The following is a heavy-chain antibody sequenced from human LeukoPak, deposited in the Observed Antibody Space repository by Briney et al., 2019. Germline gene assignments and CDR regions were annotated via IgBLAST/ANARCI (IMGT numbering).Heavy chain of an antibody. V-gene: IGHV4-34*01. Sequence: KPSQTLSLTCAVYGGSFSGYYWSWIRQPPGKGLEWIGEINHSGSTNYNPSLKSRVTISVDTSKNQFSLKLSSVTAADTAVYYCARGGAQDYYYYYGMDVWGQGTTVTVSS. CDR1: GGSFSGYY. CDR2: INHSGST. J-gene: IGHJ6*02. CDR3: ARGGAQDYYYYYGMDV.